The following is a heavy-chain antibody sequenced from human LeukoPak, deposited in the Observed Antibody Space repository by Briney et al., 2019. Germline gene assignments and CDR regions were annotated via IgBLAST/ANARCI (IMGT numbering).Heavy chain of an antibody. V-gene: IGHV4-59*08. J-gene: IGHJ3*01. CDR1: VRSISNHH. Sequence: SETLSLTCTVSVRSISNHHGSWIRQPPGKGLEGIGYNYYSWYTSLNPSLKSRVTISVDTSKTQFSLKLTSVTDADTAVYYCARYCSGSDCYSMNGFGVWGQGTMVTVSS. D-gene: IGHD2-15*01. CDR3: ARYCSGSDCYSMNGFGV. CDR2: NYYSWYT.